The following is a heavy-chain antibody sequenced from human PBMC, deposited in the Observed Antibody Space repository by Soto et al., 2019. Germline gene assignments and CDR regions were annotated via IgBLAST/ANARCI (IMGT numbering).Heavy chain of an antibody. Sequence: QVQLVQSGAEVKKPGSSVNVSCKASGGIFSTYAISWLRQAPGQGLEWMGGIIPIFGTPNYAQRIQGRVTMTADESTSTAYMELSRLRSEDTAVYYCARDRDDYGSGNYYNRIDFWGQGTLVTVSS. D-gene: IGHD3-10*01. CDR1: GGIFSTYA. V-gene: IGHV1-69*01. CDR3: ARDRDDYGSGNYYNRIDF. J-gene: IGHJ4*02. CDR2: IIPIFGTP.